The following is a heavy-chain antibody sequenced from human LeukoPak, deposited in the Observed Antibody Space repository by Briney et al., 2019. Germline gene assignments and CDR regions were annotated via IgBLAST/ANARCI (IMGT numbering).Heavy chain of an antibody. V-gene: IGHV3-30*03. J-gene: IGHJ4*02. CDR3: ARGGQMAFDY. Sequence: GGSLRLSCAASGFTFSNYGVHWVRQAPGKGLEWVALISYDGSNKYFADSVKGRFTISRDNSKNTVYLEMNDLRAEDTAMYYCARGGQMAFDYWGQGTLVTVSS. CDR1: GFTFSNYG. D-gene: IGHD5-24*01. CDR2: ISYDGSNK.